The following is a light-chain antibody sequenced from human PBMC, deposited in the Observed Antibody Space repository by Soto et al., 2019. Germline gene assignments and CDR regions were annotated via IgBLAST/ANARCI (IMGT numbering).Light chain of an antibody. CDR2: AAS. Sequence: DIQMTQSPSSLSASIVDRVTISFRASQDISSSLNWYQHKSGKAPKLLIYAASGLHSGVPSRFSGSGSGTDFTLTISSLQPDDFATYFCQQYSTYSWTFGQGTKVDIK. V-gene: IGKV1-39*01. CDR3: QQYSTYSWT. J-gene: IGKJ1*01. CDR1: QDISSS.